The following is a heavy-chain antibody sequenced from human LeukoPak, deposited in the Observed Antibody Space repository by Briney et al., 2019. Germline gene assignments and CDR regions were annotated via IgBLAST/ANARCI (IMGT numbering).Heavy chain of an antibody. CDR3: ARNSYGSGSHDH. J-gene: IGHJ5*02. V-gene: IGHV3-7*01. CDR2: IKQDGSEK. CDR1: GFTLSSYW. Sequence: LGGSLRLSCVASGFTLSSYWMIWVRQAPGKGLEWVANIKQDGSEKYYMESVEGRFTISRDNAKSSLYLQMNSLSVEDTGVYYCARNSYGSGSHDHWGQGTLVTVSS. D-gene: IGHD3-10*01.